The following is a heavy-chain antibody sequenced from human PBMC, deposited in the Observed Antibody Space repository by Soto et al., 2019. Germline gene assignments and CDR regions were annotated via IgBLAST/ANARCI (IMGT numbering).Heavy chain of an antibody. Sequence: SETLSLTCTVSGGSISSYYWSWIRQPPGKGLEWIGYIYYSGSTNYNPSLKSRVTISVDTSKNQFSLKLSSVTAADTAVYYCARDSSYDSSGQAFDYWGQGTLVTVSS. J-gene: IGHJ4*02. V-gene: IGHV4-59*12. CDR1: GGSISSYY. CDR2: IYYSGST. CDR3: ARDSSYDSSGQAFDY. D-gene: IGHD3-22*01.